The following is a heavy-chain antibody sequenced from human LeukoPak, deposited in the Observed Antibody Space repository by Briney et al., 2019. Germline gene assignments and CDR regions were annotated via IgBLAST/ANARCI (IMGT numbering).Heavy chain of an antibody. D-gene: IGHD5-18*01. CDR1: GFTFSSYG. V-gene: IGHV3-30*18. J-gene: IGHJ4*02. Sequence: GGSLRLSCAASGFTFSSYGMHWVRQAPGKGLEWVAVISYDGSNKYYADSVKGRFTISRDNSKNTLYLQMNSLRAEDTAVYYCAKDRGYSYGFVFDYWGQGTLVTVSS. CDR3: AKDRGYSYGFVFDY. CDR2: ISYDGSNK.